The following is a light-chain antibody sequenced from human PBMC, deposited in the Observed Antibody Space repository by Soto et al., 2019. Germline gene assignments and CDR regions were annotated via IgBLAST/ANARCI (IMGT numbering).Light chain of an antibody. Sequence: DIVLTQSPGTLSLSPGERATLSCRASQSLGTDYLTWYQQKPGQAPRLLIYDASRRATGIPVRFSGSGSGADFTLTISTLESEDFAVYYCQQYAYSPPHSFGQGTKVDIK. J-gene: IGKJ2*03. V-gene: IGKV3-20*01. CDR3: QQYAYSPPHS. CDR1: QSLGTDY. CDR2: DAS.